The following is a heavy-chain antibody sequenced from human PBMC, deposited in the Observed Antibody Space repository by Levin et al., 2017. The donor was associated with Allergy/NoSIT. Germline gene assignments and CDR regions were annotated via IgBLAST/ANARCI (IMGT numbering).Heavy chain of an antibody. Sequence: PGGSLRLSCAASGFTFSSYEMNWVRRAPGKGLEWVSYISSTGSTIYSADSVKGRFTISRDNAKNSLYLHMNSLRAEDTAVYYCARQLGNFWCGYTYFHYWGQGTLVTVSS. CDR2: ISSTGSTI. CDR1: GFTFSSYE. J-gene: IGHJ4*02. V-gene: IGHV3-48*03. D-gene: IGHD3-3*01. CDR3: ARQLGNFWCGYTYFHY.